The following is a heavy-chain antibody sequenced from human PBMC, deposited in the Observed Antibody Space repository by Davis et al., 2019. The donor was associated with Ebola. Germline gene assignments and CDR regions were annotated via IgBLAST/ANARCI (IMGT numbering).Heavy chain of an antibody. Sequence: GGSLRLSCAASGFTFSDYYMSWIRQAPGKGLQWVSAIGHGGDTWYADSVRGRFTISRDNSRNTLDLQMSDVRAEDTAIYYCAKRGRQGRGTTDFDNWGQGTRVTVSS. CDR3: AKRGRQGRGTTDFDN. D-gene: IGHD1-7*01. CDR1: GFTFSDYY. CDR2: IGHGGDT. V-gene: IGHV3-23*01. J-gene: IGHJ4*02.